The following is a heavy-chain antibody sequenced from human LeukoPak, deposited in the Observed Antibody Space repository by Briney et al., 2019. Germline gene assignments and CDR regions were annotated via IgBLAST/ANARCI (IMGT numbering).Heavy chain of an antibody. CDR1: GFTFGDYG. D-gene: IGHD3-16*01. V-gene: IGHV3-20*04. J-gene: IGHJ4*02. CDR3: GRSLLYYDYVWGSYTPGDY. Sequence: PGGSLRLSCAASGFTFGDYGMTWVRQVTGKGLEWVAGLNWNGGSTGYADSVKGRFTISRDNAKNSLYLQMNSLRAEDTALYYCGRSLLYYDYVWGSYTPGDYWGQGTLVTVSS. CDR2: LNWNGGST.